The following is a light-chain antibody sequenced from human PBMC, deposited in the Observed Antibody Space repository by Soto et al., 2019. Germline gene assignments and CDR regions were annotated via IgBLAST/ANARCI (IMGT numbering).Light chain of an antibody. Sequence: QAVVTQPPSVSGTPGQGVTISCSGGSSNIATNYVYWYQLLPGTAPNLVIFSNTIRPPRVPDRFSGSKSGASASLVISGLRSEDEADYFCASWDDTLVGWVFGGGTKLTVL. V-gene: IGLV1-47*02. CDR3: ASWDDTLVGWV. CDR2: SNT. J-gene: IGLJ3*02. CDR1: SSNIATNY.